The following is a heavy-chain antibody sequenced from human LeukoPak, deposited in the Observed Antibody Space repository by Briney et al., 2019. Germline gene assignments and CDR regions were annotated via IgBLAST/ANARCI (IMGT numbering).Heavy chain of an antibody. V-gene: IGHV3-74*01. CDR1: GFIFSNYW. Sequence: GGSLTLSCVASGFIFSNYWMHWVRQAPGKGLVWVSRSSSDESSTVYADSVEGRFTISRDNAKNTLYLQMNSLRAEDTALYYCARDSDSTVDFGYWGQGTFVRVSS. CDR3: ARDSDSTVDFGY. J-gene: IGHJ4*02. D-gene: IGHD1-1*01. CDR2: SSSDESST.